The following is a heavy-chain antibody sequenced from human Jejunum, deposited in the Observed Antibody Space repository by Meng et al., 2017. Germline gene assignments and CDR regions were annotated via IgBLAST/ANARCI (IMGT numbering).Heavy chain of an antibody. V-gene: IGHV6-1*02. CDR2: TYYRSKWSS. CDR3: ARKAVAVGTFDY. D-gene: IGHD6-19*01. J-gene: IGHJ4*02. CDR1: GNSVSGKSAA. Sequence: QVHLQRLGPGLVKPSQTPPPTLAISGNSVSGKSAAWNWIRQSPSRGLEWLGRTYYRSKWSSDYAVSVRSRITINADTSKNQFSLQLNSVTPEDTAVYYCARKAVAVGTFDYWGQGTLVTVSS.